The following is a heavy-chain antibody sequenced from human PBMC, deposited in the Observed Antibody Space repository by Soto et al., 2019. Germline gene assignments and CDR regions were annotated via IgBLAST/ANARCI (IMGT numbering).Heavy chain of an antibody. CDR2: ISSSSSYI. CDR3: ARGGGAAATNAVQCGGMDV. CDR1: GFTFSSYS. D-gene: IGHD2-15*01. V-gene: IGHV3-21*01. J-gene: IGHJ6*02. Sequence: EVQLVESGGGLVKPGGSLRLSCAASGFTFSSYSMNWVRQAPGKGLEWVSSISSSSSYIYYADSAKGRFTISRDNAKNSLYLQMNSLRAEDTAVYFRARGGGAAATNAVQCGGMDVGGQGTTVTVSS.